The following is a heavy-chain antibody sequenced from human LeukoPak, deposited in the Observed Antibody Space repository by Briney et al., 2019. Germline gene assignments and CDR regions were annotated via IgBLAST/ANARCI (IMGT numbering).Heavy chain of an antibody. CDR3: ARGVTGRLNY. J-gene: IGHJ4*02. CDR2: IYHSGST. V-gene: IGHV4-30-2*01. Sequence: SQTLSLTCAVSGGSLSSGGYSWSWIRQPPGKGLEWIGYIYHSGSTYYNPSLKSRVTISVDRSKNQFSLKLSSVTAADTAVYYCARGVTGRLNYWGQGTLVTVSS. D-gene: IGHD1-1*01. CDR1: GGSLSSGGYS.